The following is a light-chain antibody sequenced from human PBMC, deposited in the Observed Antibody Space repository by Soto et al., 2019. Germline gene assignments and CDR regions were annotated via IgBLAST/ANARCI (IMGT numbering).Light chain of an antibody. CDR3: QQRRNWPPELT. Sequence: EIVLTQSPATLSLSPGETATLSCRASQNVGRYLAWYQHKPGQAPRLLIYYASSRATGIPARFSGSGSGTDFTLTISSLEPEDFAVYYCQQRRNWPPELTFGGGTKVEIK. CDR2: YAS. V-gene: IGKV3-11*01. CDR1: QNVGRY. J-gene: IGKJ4*01.